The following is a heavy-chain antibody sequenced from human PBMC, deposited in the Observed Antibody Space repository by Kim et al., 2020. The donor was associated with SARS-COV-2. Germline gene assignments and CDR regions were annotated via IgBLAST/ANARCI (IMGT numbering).Heavy chain of an antibody. Sequence: SETLSLTCTVSGGSISSYYLSWIRQPPGKVRELMWDIEYSGSNYAHASRRRRGILSVESSKNQFSLKLSAVTGADTAVYYCSRHSESRQWLDVPPFDYWGQGTLVTVSS. J-gene: IGHJ4*02. D-gene: IGHD6-19*01. CDR3: SRHSESRQWLDVPPFDY. V-gene: IGHV4-59*08. CDR2: IEYSGSN. CDR1: GGSISSYY.